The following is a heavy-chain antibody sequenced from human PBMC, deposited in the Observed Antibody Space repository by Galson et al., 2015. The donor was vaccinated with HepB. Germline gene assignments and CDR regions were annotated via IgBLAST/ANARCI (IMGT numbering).Heavy chain of an antibody. Sequence: SVKVSCKASGYTFTSYDINWVRQATGQGLEWMGWMNPNSGNTGYAQKFQGRVTMTRNTSISTAYMELSSLRSEDTAVYYCASVWQQLVPYYYGMDVWGQGTTVTVSS. J-gene: IGHJ6*02. V-gene: IGHV1-8*01. CDR3: ASVWQQLVPYYYGMDV. CDR2: MNPNSGNT. D-gene: IGHD6-13*01. CDR1: GYTFTSYD.